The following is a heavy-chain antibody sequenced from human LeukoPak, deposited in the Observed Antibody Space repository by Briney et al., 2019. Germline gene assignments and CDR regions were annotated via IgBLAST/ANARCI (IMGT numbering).Heavy chain of an antibody. D-gene: IGHD2-2*01. CDR1: GFTFSTYW. CDR2: IHSDGSRT. CDR3: ATDVPAVTIFGY. J-gene: IGHJ4*02. V-gene: IGHV3-74*01. Sequence: GGSLRLSWAPSGFTFSTYWMHWVRQAPGAGLGWVSLIHSDGSRTNYADSVKGRFTISRDNAKKTLYLQMNSLRAEDTAVYCCATDVPAVTIFGYWGQGTLVTVSS.